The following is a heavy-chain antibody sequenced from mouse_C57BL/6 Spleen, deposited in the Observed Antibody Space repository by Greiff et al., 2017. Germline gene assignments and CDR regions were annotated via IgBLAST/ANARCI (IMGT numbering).Heavy chain of an antibody. CDR2: IDPSDSET. J-gene: IGHJ2*01. V-gene: IGHV1-52*01. CDR3: ARKGSSYDYFDY. D-gene: IGHD1-1*01. Sequence: QVQLQQPGAELVRPGSSVKLSCKASGYTFTSYWMHWVKQRPIQGLEWIGNIDPSDSETHYNQKFKDKATLTVDKASSTADMQLSSLTSEDSAVYYCARKGSSYDYFDYWGQGTTLTVSS. CDR1: GYTFTSYW.